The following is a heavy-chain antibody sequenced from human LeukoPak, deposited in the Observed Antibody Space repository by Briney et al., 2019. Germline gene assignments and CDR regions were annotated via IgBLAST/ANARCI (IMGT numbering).Heavy chain of an antibody. CDR1: GGTFSSYA. V-gene: IGHV1-69*04. Sequence: SVKVSCKASGGTFSSYAISWVRQAPGQGREWMGRIIPILGIANYAQKFQGRVTITADKSTSTAYMELSSLRSEDTAVYYCATPYYDILTGLMDVWGQGTTVTVSS. D-gene: IGHD3-9*01. CDR3: ATPYYDILTGLMDV. J-gene: IGHJ6*02. CDR2: IIPILGIA.